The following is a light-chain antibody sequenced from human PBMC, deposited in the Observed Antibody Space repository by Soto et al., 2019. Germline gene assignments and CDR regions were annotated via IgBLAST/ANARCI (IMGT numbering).Light chain of an antibody. V-gene: IGKV1-6*01. CDR3: LQDYNHPWT. CDR1: QAIRND. CDR2: AAS. J-gene: IGKJ1*01. Sequence: AIPMTQSPSSLSASIGDRVTITCRASQAIRNDLGWYQQKPGTAPKLLIYAASSLPSGVPSRFSGSGSGTDFTLTISSLQPEDFATYYCLQDYNHPWTFGQGTKVEIK.